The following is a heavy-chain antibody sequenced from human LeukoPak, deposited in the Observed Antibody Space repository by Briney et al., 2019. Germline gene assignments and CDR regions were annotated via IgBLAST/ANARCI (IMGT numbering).Heavy chain of an antibody. J-gene: IGHJ4*02. CDR1: GDSISSNSYY. CDR2: IYTSGSI. CDR3: ARSDSGYYYAASDY. Sequence: SQTLSLTCTVSGDSISSNSYYWSWIRQSAGRGLEWIGRIYTSGSINYNPSLKSRVTISVDTSKNQFSLKLSSVTAADTAVYYCARSDSGYYYAASDYWGQGTLVTVSS. D-gene: IGHD3-22*01. V-gene: IGHV4-61*02.